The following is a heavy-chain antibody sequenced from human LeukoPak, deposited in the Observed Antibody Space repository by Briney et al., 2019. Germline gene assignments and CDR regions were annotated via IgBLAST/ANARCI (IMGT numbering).Heavy chain of an antibody. Sequence: GGSLRLSCAASGFTFSSYGMHWGRQAPGKGLEWVAVIWYDGSNKYYADSAKGRFTISRDNSKNTLYLQMNSLRAEDTAVYYCARDREVYCSGGSCSDFDYWGQGTLVTVSS. CDR1: GFTFSSYG. CDR3: ARDREVYCSGGSCSDFDY. D-gene: IGHD2-15*01. J-gene: IGHJ4*02. CDR2: IWYDGSNK. V-gene: IGHV3-33*01.